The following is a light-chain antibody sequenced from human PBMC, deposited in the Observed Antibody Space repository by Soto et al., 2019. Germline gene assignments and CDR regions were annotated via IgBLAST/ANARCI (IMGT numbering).Light chain of an antibody. Sequence: QSALTQPRSVSGSPGQSVTISCTGTSSDVGGYNYVSWYQQHPGKAPKLMIYDVSKRPSGVPDRFSGSKSGNTSYLTISGLQAEDEADYCCCSYAGSYTSVFGGGTQLTVL. CDR1: SSDVGGYNY. V-gene: IGLV2-11*01. J-gene: IGLJ3*02. CDR3: CSYAGSYTSV. CDR2: DVS.